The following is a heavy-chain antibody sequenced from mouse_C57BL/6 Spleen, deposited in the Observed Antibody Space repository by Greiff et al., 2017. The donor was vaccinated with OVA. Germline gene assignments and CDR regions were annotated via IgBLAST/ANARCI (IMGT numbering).Heavy chain of an antibody. D-gene: IGHD2-5*01. V-gene: IGHV1-61*01. Sequence: QVQLQQPGAELVRPGSSVKLSCKASGYTFTSYWMDWVKQRPGQGLEWIGNIYPSDSETHYNQKFKDKATLTVDKSSSTAYMQLSSLTSEDSAVYYYAVYYSNYEGFAYWGQGTLVTVSA. CDR3: AVYYSNYEGFAY. CDR2: IYPSDSET. J-gene: IGHJ3*01. CDR1: GYTFTSYW.